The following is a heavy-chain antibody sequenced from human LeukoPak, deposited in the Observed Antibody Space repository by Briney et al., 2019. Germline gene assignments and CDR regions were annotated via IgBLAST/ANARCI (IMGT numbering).Heavy chain of an antibody. CDR1: GFTFSSYD. CDR3: ARGSRAVAGSYWDFDL. J-gene: IGHJ2*01. D-gene: IGHD6-19*01. CDR2: IGTAGDP. V-gene: IGHV3-13*05. Sequence: GGSLRLSCAASGFTFSSYDMHWVRQATGKGLEWVSAIGTAGDPYYPGSVKGRFTISRENAKNSLYLQMNSLRAGDTAVYYCARGSRAVAGSYWDFDLWGRGTLVTVSS.